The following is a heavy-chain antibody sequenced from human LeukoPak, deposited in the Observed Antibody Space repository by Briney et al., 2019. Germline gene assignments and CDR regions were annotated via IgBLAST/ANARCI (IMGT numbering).Heavy chain of an antibody. CDR1: GFTVSSNY. Sequence: GGSLRLSCVASGFTVSSNYMTWVRQAPGKGLVWVSRINSDESSTSYADSVKGRFTISRDNAKNTLYLQMSSLRTEDTAVYYCARGGISSGHSLFDYWGQGTLVTVSS. CDR3: ARGGISSGHSLFDY. V-gene: IGHV3-74*01. J-gene: IGHJ4*02. CDR2: INSDESST. D-gene: IGHD3-22*01.